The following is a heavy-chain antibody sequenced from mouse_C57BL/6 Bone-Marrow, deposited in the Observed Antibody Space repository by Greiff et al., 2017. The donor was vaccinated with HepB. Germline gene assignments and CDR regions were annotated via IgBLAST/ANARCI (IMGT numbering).Heavy chain of an antibody. CDR3: ARDLRRYYAMDY. V-gene: IGHV2-2*01. CDR1: GFSLTSYG. J-gene: IGHJ4*01. D-gene: IGHD2-12*01. Sequence: VKLQESGPGLVQPSQSLSITCTVSGFSLTSYGVHWVRQSPGKGLEWLGVIWSGGSTDYNAAFISRLSISKDNSKSQVFFKMNSLQADDTAIYYCARDLRRYYAMDYWGQGTSVTVSS. CDR2: IWSGGST.